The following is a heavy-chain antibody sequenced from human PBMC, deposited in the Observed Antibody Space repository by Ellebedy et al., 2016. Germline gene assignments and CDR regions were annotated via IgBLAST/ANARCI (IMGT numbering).Heavy chain of an antibody. J-gene: IGHJ4*02. CDR3: ARETLRFSAFDS. CDR1: GFTFNSYS. CDR2: ISSSGNVI. V-gene: IGHV3-48*01. Sequence: GGSLRLSCAVSGFTFNSYSVYWVRQAPGKGLEWISYISSSGNVIYYADSVKGRFTISRDSAKSSLFLQMSSLRADDTALYYCARETLRFSAFDSWGQGTPVTVSS. D-gene: IGHD3-3*01.